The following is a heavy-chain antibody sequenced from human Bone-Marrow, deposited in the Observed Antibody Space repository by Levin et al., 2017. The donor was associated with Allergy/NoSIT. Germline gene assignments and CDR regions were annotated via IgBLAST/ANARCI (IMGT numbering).Heavy chain of an antibody. CDR2: ISSSGGTI. Sequence: GESLKISCAASGFTFSNYYMSWVRQAPGKGLEWVSYISSSGGTIYYADSVKGRFTISRDNAKDSLFLQMNSLRAEDTALYYCARDKAPWGGDATYSSYGMDVWGQGTTVTVSS. D-gene: IGHD2-21*02. V-gene: IGHV3-11*01. CDR3: ARDKAPWGGDATYSSYGMDV. CDR1: GFTFSNYY. J-gene: IGHJ6*02.